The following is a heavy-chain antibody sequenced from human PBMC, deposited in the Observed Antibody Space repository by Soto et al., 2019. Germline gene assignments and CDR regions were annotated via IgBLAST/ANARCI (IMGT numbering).Heavy chain of an antibody. Sequence: GGPLKPPLPPSGFTFSSYGCNWFGQAPGKGLEWVAVISYDGSNKYYADSVKGRFTISRDNSKNTLYLQMNSLRAEDTAVYYCAKDLGAGTTLGWGQGTLVTVSS. D-gene: IGHD1-7*01. V-gene: IGHV3-30*18. CDR1: GFTFSSYG. CDR3: AKDLGAGTTLG. J-gene: IGHJ4*02. CDR2: ISYDGSNK.